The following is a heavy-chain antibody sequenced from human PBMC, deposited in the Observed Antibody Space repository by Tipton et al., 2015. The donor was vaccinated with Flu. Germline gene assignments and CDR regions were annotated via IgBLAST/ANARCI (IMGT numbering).Heavy chain of an antibody. CDR2: IFYSGTT. CDR3: ARVIRYSGSYHDF. J-gene: IGHJ4*02. D-gene: IGHD1-26*01. CDR1: GGSVSTSNYF. Sequence: TLSLTCTVSGGSVSTSNYFWTWIRQPPGKGLEWIASIFYSGTTYSNPSLKSRVTISVDTSKNHFSLKLTSVTAADTAVYYCARVIRYSGSYHDFWGQGTLVTVSS. V-gene: IGHV4-39*02.